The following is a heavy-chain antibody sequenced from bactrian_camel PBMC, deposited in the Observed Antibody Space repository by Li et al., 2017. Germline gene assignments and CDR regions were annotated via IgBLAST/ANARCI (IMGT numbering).Heavy chain of an antibody. Sequence: HVQLVESGGGLVQPGGSLRLSCQASGFYFNTRHMSWLRQAPGKGLEWVSSIFHDGTETAYADSVKGRSTISRDNAKNTLYLQLNSLKTDDTAMYYCAKGPWSMGSARGQGTQVTVS. CDR3: AKGPWSMGSA. V-gene: IGHV3S6*01. CDR1: GFYFNTRH. J-gene: IGHJ4*01. D-gene: IGHD3*01. CDR2: IFHDGTET.